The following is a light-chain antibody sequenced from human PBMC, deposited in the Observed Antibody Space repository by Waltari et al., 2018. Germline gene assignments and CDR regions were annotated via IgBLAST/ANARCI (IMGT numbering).Light chain of an antibody. V-gene: IGLV2-14*03. Sequence: HSALTQPASVSGSPGQSISISCAGTTSDIGAYDLVSWYQKYPGKAPKLIIYDVKNRPSDISPRFSASKSGDTASLTISGLQAEDEAEYYRASYVNSFALVFGGGTKVSVL. CDR2: DVK. CDR1: TSDIGAYDL. J-gene: IGLJ2*01. CDR3: ASYVNSFALV.